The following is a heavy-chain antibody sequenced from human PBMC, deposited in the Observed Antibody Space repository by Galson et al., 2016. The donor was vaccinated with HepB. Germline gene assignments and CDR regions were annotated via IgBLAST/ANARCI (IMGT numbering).Heavy chain of an antibody. V-gene: IGHV3-30-3*01. J-gene: IGHJ4*02. Sequence: SLRLSCAASELIFNNFAIQWVRHAPGKGLEWVAVVSYDGSKKYYADSVKGRFTVSRDNSKNTIYLQMNSLRPEDTAVYYCAKVCGGDCPEGDYWGQGTLVAVSS. CDR2: VSYDGSKK. CDR3: AKVCGGDCPEGDY. CDR1: ELIFNNFA. D-gene: IGHD2-21*02.